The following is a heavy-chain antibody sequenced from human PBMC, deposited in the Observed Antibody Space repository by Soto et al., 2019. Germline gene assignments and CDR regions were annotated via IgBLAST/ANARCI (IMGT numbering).Heavy chain of an antibody. CDR3: AVVIMALDGMDV. V-gene: IGHV3-30-3*01. D-gene: IGHD3-3*01. CDR2: ISYDGSNK. CDR1: GFTFSSYA. J-gene: IGHJ6*02. Sequence: GGSLRLSYAASGFTFSSYAMNWVRQAPGKGLEWVAVISYDGSNKYYADSVKGRFTISRDNSKNTLYLQMNSLRAEDTAVYYCAVVIMALDGMDVWGQGTTVTVSS.